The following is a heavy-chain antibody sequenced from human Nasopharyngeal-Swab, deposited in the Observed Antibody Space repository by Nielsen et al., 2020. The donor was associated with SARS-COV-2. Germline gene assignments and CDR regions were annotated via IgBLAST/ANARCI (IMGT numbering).Heavy chain of an antibody. D-gene: IGHD5-18*01. Sequence: WIRQPPGKGLEWVSYISSSSSTIYYADSVKGRFTISRDNAKNSLYLQMNSLRAEDTAVYYCAREHLDTAMVSDYWGQGTLVTVSS. V-gene: IGHV3-48*04. J-gene: IGHJ4*02. CDR3: AREHLDTAMVSDY. CDR2: ISSSSSTI.